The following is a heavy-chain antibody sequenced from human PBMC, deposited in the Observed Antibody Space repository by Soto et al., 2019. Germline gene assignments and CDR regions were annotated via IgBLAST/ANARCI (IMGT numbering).Heavy chain of an antibody. CDR1: GFTFSSYA. CDR3: ARDLNGYGELTLWY. Sequence: QVQLVESGGGVVQPGRSLRLSCAASGFTFSSYAMHWVRQAPGKGLEWVAVISYDGSNKYYADSVKGRFTISRDNSKNTLYLQMNSLRAEDTAVYYCARDLNGYGELTLWYWGQGTLVTVSS. J-gene: IGHJ4*02. CDR2: ISYDGSNK. V-gene: IGHV3-30-3*01. D-gene: IGHD4-17*01.